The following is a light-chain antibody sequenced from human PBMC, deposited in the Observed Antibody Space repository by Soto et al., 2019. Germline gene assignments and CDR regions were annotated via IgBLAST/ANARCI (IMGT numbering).Light chain of an antibody. CDR3: QQYVSSPWT. V-gene: IGKV3-20*01. J-gene: IGKJ1*01. Sequence: EIVLTQSPGTLSLSPGERATLSCGASQTVTSNYLAWYQQKSGQAPRLLISGASTRATGIPDRFSGSGSGTEFTLTISRLEPEDFAVYYCQQYVSSPWTFGPGTKVEI. CDR1: QTVTSNY. CDR2: GAS.